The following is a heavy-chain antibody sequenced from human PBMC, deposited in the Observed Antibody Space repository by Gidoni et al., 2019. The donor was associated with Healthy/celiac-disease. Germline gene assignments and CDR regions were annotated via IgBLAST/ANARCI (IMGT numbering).Heavy chain of an antibody. D-gene: IGHD6-13*01. V-gene: IGHV3-9*01. J-gene: IGHJ4*02. CDR2: ISWNSGSI. CDR3: AKDIGPSVAAAGVFDY. CDR1: ELTLEDDA. Sequence: EVQLVESGGGWVQPGRSLRLSGEPAELTLEDDAMHWVRQAPGKGLEWVSGISWNSGSIGYADSVKGRFTISRDNAKNSLYLQMNSLRAEDTALYYCAKDIGPSVAAAGVFDYWGQGTLVTVSS.